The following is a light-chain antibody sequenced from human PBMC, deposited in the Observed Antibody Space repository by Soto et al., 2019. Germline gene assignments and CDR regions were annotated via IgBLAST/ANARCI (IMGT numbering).Light chain of an antibody. CDR1: QGISNY. CDR3: LQHNSYPRT. Sequence: DVQMTQCPSAVSASVGDRVNITCRASQGISNYLAWFQQKPGKVPKRLIYTTSTLQSGVPSRFSGSRSGTEFTLTISSLQPEDIATYYCLQHNSYPRTFGGGTKVDIK. V-gene: IGKV1-17*03. CDR2: TTS. J-gene: IGKJ4*01.